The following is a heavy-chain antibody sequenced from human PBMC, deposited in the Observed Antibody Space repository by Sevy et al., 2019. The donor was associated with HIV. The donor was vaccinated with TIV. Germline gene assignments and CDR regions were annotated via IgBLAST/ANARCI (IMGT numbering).Heavy chain of an antibody. V-gene: IGHV3-30-3*01. CDR1: GFTFSSYA. J-gene: IGHJ3*02. D-gene: IGHD3-16*01. CDR3: AREGDRDAFDI. CDR2: ISYDGSNK. Sequence: GVSLRLSCAASGFTFSSYAMHWVRQAPGKGLEWVAVISYDGSNKYYAESVKGRFTISRDNSKNTLYLQMNSLRAEDTAVYYCAREGDRDAFDIWGQGTMVTVSS.